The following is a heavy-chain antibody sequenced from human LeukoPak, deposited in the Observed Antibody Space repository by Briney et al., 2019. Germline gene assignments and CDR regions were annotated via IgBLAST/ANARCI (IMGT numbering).Heavy chain of an antibody. V-gene: IGHV4-59*08. CDR3: ARHSSGIAVAGTKFDY. CDR1: GGSITSYY. J-gene: IGHJ4*02. D-gene: IGHD6-19*01. Sequence: HSETLSLTCTVSGGSITSYYWSWIRQPPGNGLEWIGYIYYTGTTNYNSSLESRVTISVDTSKNQFSLRLSSVTAADTALYYCARHSSGIAVAGTKFDYWGQGTLVTVSS. CDR2: IYYTGTT.